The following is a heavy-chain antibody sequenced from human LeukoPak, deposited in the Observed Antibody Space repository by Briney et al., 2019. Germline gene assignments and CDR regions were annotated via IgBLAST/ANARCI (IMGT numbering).Heavy chain of an antibody. CDR2: INAGNGNT. CDR1: GYTFTSYA. Sequence: ASVKVSCKASGYTFTSYAMHWVRQAPGQRLEWMGWINAGNGNTKYSQKFQGRVTITRDTSASTAYTELSSLRSEDTAVYYCARGTTSLRFLEWLPHDAFDIWGQGTMVTVSS. V-gene: IGHV1-3*01. D-gene: IGHD3-3*01. J-gene: IGHJ3*02. CDR3: ARGTTSLRFLEWLPHDAFDI.